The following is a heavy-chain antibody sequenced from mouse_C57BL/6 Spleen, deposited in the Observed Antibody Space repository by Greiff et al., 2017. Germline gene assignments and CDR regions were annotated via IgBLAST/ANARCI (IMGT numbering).Heavy chain of an antibody. V-gene: IGHV1-85*01. J-gene: IGHJ3*01. CDR1: GYTFTSYD. D-gene: IGHD2-4*01. CDR2: IYPRDGST. Sequence: VQGVESGPELVKPGASVKLSCKASGYTFTSYDINWVKQRPGPGLAWIGRIYPRDGSTKYNEKFKGKATLTVDTSSSTAYMELHSLTSEDSAVYFCARSGDYDVSWFAYWGQGTLVTVSA. CDR3: ARSGDYDVSWFAY.